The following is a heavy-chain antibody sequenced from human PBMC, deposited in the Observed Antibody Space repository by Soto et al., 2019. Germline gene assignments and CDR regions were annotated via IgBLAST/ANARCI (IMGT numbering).Heavy chain of an antibody. CDR1: GYSFTSYD. Sequence: QVQLVQSGAEVKKPGASVKISCNASGYSFTSYDINWVRQATGQGLEWMGWINPNSGNTDYTQKFQGRVTMTSDTSISTAYMELSSLRSEDTAVYYCARAPFLQYFYMDVWGEGTSVTVSS. J-gene: IGHJ6*03. V-gene: IGHV1-8*01. CDR2: INPNSGNT. D-gene: IGHD4-4*01. CDR3: ARAPFLQYFYMDV.